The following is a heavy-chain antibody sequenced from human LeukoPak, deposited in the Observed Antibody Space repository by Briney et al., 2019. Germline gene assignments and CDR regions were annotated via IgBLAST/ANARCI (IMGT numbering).Heavy chain of an antibody. CDR1: GGSISTTNYY. D-gene: IGHD6-13*01. V-gene: IGHV4-39*07. J-gene: IGHJ6*03. CDR3: ARVSYSSSWYYHYMDV. Sequence: SETLSLTCTVSGGSISTTNYYWGWIRQSPGKGLEWFGCVYYSGSTYYNPSLKSRVTISVDTSKNQFSLKLSSVTAADTAVYYCARVSYSSSWYYHYMDVWGKGTTVTVSS. CDR2: VYYSGST.